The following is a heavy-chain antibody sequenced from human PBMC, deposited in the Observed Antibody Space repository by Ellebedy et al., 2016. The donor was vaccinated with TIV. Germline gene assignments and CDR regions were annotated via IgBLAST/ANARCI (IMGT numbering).Heavy chain of an antibody. CDR2: ISPDGGSK. V-gene: IGHV1-46*01. D-gene: IGHD3-9*01. Sequence: AASVKVSCKASGYTFTSNHLHWVRQAPGQGLEWMGRISPDGGSKSYAQKFQGRVTMTRDTSTSTVYMELSSLRSEDTAVYYCARASLGNDILTDYGMDVWGQGTTVTVSS. CDR3: ARASLGNDILTDYGMDV. J-gene: IGHJ6*02. CDR1: GYTFTSNH.